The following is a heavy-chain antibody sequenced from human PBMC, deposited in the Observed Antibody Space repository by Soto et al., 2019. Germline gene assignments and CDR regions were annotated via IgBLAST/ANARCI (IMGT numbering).Heavy chain of an antibody. CDR1: GGSFSGYY. CDR3: ARGRGRNGVYFDY. Sequence: QVQLQQWGAGLLKPSETLSLTCAVYGGSFSGYYWSWIRQPPGKGLEWIGEINHSGSTNYNPSLKSRVTISVDTSKNQFSLKLSSVTAADTAVYYCARGRGRNGVYFDYWGQGTLVTVSS. J-gene: IGHJ4*02. V-gene: IGHV4-34*01. CDR2: INHSGST. D-gene: IGHD1-26*01.